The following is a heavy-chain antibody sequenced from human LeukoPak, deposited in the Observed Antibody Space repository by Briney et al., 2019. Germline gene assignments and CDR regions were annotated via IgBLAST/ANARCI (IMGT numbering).Heavy chain of an antibody. V-gene: IGHV4-59*01. CDR3: ASLRYFDWLRWVDAFDI. D-gene: IGHD3-9*01. Sequence: SETLSLTCTVSGGSISSYYWSWIRQPPGKGLEWIGYIYYSGSTNYNPSLKSRVTISVDTSKDQFSLKLSSVTAADTAVYYCASLRYFDWLRWVDAFDIWGQGTMVTVSS. J-gene: IGHJ3*02. CDR2: IYYSGST. CDR1: GGSISSYY.